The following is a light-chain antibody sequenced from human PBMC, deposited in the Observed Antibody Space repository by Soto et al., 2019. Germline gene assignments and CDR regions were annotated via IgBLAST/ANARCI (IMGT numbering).Light chain of an antibody. Sequence: DIQMTQSPSTLSASVGDRVTITCRASQSISSWLAWYQQKPGKAPKLLIYDAYSLESGVPSRFSGSGSGTEFTLTISSLQPDDFATYYCQQYNSYSIIFGQGTRLEIK. J-gene: IGKJ5*01. CDR1: QSISSW. CDR3: QQYNSYSII. V-gene: IGKV1-5*01. CDR2: DAY.